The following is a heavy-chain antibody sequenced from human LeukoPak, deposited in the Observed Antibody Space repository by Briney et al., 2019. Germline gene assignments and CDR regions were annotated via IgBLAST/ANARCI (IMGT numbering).Heavy chain of an antibody. Sequence: GRSLRLSCAASGFTFSSYGMHWVRQAPGKGLEWVAVIWYDGSNKYYADSVKGRFTISRDNSKNTLYLQMISLRAEDTAVYYCARGGLGHFDYWGQGTLVTVSS. CDR2: IWYDGSNK. CDR3: ARGGLGHFDY. D-gene: IGHD3-16*01. J-gene: IGHJ4*02. V-gene: IGHV3-33*01. CDR1: GFTFSSYG.